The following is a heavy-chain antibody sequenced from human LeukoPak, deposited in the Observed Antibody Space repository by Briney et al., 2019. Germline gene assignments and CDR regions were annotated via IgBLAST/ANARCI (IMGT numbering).Heavy chain of an antibody. V-gene: IGHV1-18*01. Sequence: ASVKVSCKASGFKFTNFNFSWVRQAPGQGLEWMGWISVHNGNTNYGQKFQGRVTLTTDTSTNTVYMELRSLRSDDTAIYYCAREVGSGWYYFDYWGQGTLVTVSS. CDR1: GFKFTNFN. CDR2: ISVHNGNT. CDR3: AREVGSGWYYFDY. D-gene: IGHD6-19*01. J-gene: IGHJ4*02.